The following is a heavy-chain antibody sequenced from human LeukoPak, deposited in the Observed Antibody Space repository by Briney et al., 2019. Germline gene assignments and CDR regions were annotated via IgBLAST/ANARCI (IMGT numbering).Heavy chain of an antibody. J-gene: IGHJ4*02. Sequence: SETLSLTCTVSGGSISSSSYYWSWIRRPRGKGLEWIGRIYTSGSTNYNPSLKSRVTMSVDTSKNQFSLKLSSVTAAHSTVYYCAGYNGDSGYEIGDPIKDNWGEGTLLTVSS. D-gene: IGHD5-12*01. CDR3: AGYNGDSGYEIGDPIKDN. CDR1: GGSISSSSYY. CDR2: IYTSGST. V-gene: IGHV4-39*07.